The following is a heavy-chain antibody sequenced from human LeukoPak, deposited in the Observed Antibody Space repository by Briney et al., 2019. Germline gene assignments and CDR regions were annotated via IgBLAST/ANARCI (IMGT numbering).Heavy chain of an antibody. V-gene: IGHV3-7*01. Sequence: GGSLTLSCAAFGLTFNKYWMSWVRQAPGKGLEWVANIKQDGSEKYYVDSVKGRFTISRDNAKNSLYLQMNSLRAEDTAVYYCARRRYSGSSQHFDYWGQGTLVTVSS. D-gene: IGHD1-26*01. J-gene: IGHJ4*02. CDR1: GLTFNKYW. CDR2: IKQDGSEK. CDR3: ARRRYSGSSQHFDY.